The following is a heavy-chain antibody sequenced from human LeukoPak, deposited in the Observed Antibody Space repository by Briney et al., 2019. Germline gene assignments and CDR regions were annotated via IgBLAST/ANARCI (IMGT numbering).Heavy chain of an antibody. J-gene: IGHJ5*02. CDR1: GGSISSYY. D-gene: IGHD2-2*01. Sequence: SETLSLTCTVSGGSISSYYWSWIRQPPRKGLERIGYIYYSGSTNYNPSLKSRVAMSIDTSKNQFSLKLSSVTATDTAVYYCATVVVPAASSRVDWFDPWGQGTLVTVSS. CDR2: IYYSGST. V-gene: IGHV4-59*12. CDR3: ATVVVPAASSRVDWFDP.